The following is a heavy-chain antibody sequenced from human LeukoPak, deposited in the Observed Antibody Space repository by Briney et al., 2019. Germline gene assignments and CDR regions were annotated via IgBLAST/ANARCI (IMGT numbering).Heavy chain of an antibody. CDR3: AKEYDILTGYFGLNAFDI. J-gene: IGHJ3*02. CDR2: ISWNSGSI. D-gene: IGHD3-9*01. V-gene: IGHV3-9*01. CDR1: GFTFSSYA. Sequence: PGGSLRLSCAASGFTFSSYAMSWVRQAPGKGLEWVSGISWNSGSIGYADSVKGRFTISRDNAKNSLYLQMNSLRAEDTALYYCAKEYDILTGYFGLNAFDIWGQGTMVTVSS.